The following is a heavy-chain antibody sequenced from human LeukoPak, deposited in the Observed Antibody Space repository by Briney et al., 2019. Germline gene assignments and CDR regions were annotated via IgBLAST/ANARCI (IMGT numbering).Heavy chain of an antibody. CDR3: ARTTEGGYTYDYFYYYYMDV. CDR2: IYYSGST. CDR1: GGSFSGYY. V-gene: IGHV4-59*01. Sequence: SETLSLTCAVYGGSFSGYYWSRIRQPPGKGLEWIGYIYYSGSTNYNPSLKSRVTISVDTSKNQFSLKLSSVTAADTAVYYCARTTEGGYTYDYFYYYYMDVWGKGTTVTISS. J-gene: IGHJ6*03. D-gene: IGHD5-18*01.